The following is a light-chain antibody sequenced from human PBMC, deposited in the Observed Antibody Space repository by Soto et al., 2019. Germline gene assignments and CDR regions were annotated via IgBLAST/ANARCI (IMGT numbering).Light chain of an antibody. V-gene: IGKV1-27*01. CDR1: QGISNY. CDR2: AAS. J-gene: IGKJ3*01. Sequence: DLQMTQSPSSLSASVGDRVTISCRASQGISNYLAWYQQKPGKAPRLLIYAASSLQSGVSFQFTGSGSGTDFTLTISSLQPEDVATYYCQNYNWPPFTFGPGTKVDIK. CDR3: QNYNWPPFT.